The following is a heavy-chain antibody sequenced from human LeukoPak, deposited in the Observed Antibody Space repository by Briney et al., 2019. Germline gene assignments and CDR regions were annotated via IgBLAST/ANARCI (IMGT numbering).Heavy chain of an antibody. Sequence: QPWGVLRLSCAASGFTFSSYGMHWVRQAPGKGLEWVAIIWYDGSNKYYADSVKGRFTISRDNSKSTLYLQMNSLRAEDTAVYYCAREPNLNYVDTAMHFDYWGQGTLVTVSS. CDR1: GFTFSSYG. CDR2: IWYDGSNK. V-gene: IGHV3-33*01. D-gene: IGHD5-18*01. J-gene: IGHJ4*02. CDR3: AREPNLNYVDTAMHFDY.